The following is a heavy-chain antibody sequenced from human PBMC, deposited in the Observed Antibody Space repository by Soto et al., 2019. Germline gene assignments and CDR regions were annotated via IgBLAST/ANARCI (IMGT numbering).Heavy chain of an antibody. CDR2: IYPGDSDT. V-gene: IGHV5-51*01. CDR3: ARLSLLRYDSASSYFDY. Sequence: EVQLVQSGAEVKKPGESLKISCKGSGYSFTSYWIGWVRQMPGKGLEWMGIIYPGDSDTRYSPSFQGQVTISADKSISTAYLQWSSLKASDTAMYYCARLSLLRYDSASSYFDYWGQGTLVTVSS. CDR1: GYSFTSYW. D-gene: IGHD3-22*01. J-gene: IGHJ4*02.